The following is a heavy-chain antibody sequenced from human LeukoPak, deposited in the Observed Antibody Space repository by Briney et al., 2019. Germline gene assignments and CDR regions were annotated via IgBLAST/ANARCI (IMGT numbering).Heavy chain of an antibody. CDR3: AKEGRDPGYSYGYSVLYFDY. CDR1: GFTFSSYG. Sequence: GGSLRLSCAASGFTFSSYGMHWVRQAPGKGLEWVAVIWYDGSNKYYADSVKGRFTISRDNSKNTLYLQMNSLRAEDTAVYYCAKEGRDPGYSYGYSVLYFDYWGQGTLVTVSS. V-gene: IGHV3-30*02. CDR2: IWYDGSNK. D-gene: IGHD5-18*01. J-gene: IGHJ4*02.